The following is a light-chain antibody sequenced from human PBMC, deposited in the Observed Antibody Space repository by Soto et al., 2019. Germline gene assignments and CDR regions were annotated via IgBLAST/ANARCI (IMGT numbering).Light chain of an antibody. CDR2: DAS. CDR3: QQANKFSWT. CDR1: QNLDRW. J-gene: IGKJ1*01. V-gene: IGKV1-5*01. Sequence: DIQMTQSPSTLSASVGDRVTITCRASQNLDRWLAWYQQKPGKAPKLLIYDASSLESGVPSRFSGGGSGTEFTLTVSSLQPAYSATYYCQQANKFSWTFGQGTKVEF.